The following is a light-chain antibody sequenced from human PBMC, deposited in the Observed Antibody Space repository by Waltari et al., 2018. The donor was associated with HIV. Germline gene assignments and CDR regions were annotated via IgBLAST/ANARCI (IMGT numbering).Light chain of an antibody. Sequence: QSVVTQPPSASGTPGQRVTMSCSGSASNIGGNTVNWYQHLPQTAPKLLIYNNDERPSGVPDLFSASKTGTSASLDISGLQSEDEADYYCATWDDGLSGWVFGGGTKLTVL. V-gene: IGLV1-44*01. CDR2: NND. CDR1: ASNIGGNT. J-gene: IGLJ3*02. CDR3: ATWDDGLSGWV.